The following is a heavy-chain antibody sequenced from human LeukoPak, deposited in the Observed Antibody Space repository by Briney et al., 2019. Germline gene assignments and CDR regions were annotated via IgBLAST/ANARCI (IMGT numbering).Heavy chain of an antibody. J-gene: IGHJ4*02. D-gene: IGHD3-10*01. Sequence: SETLSLTCTVSGYSISSGYYWGWIRQPPGKGLEWIGSIYHSGSTYYNPSLKSRVTISVDTSKNQFSLKLSSVTAADTAVYYCARALYGSGSYYSPLFDYWGQGTLVTVSS. CDR1: GYSISSGYY. CDR2: IYHSGST. V-gene: IGHV4-38-2*02. CDR3: ARALYGSGSYYSPLFDY.